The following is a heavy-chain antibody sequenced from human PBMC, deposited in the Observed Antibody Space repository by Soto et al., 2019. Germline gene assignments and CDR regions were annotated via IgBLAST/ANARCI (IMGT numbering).Heavy chain of an antibody. CDR1: GFTFSSYG. V-gene: IGHV3-30*18. J-gene: IGHJ4*02. CDR3: AKDPDYDSSIDY. D-gene: IGHD3-22*01. Sequence: GGSLRLSCAASGFTFSSYGMHWVRQAPGKGLEWVAVISYDGSNKYYADSVKGRFTISRDNSKNTLYLQMNSLRAEDTAVYYCAKDPDYDSSIDYWGQGTLVTVSS. CDR2: ISYDGSNK.